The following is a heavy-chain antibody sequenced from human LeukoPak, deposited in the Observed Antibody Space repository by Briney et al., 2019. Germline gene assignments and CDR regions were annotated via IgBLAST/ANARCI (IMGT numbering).Heavy chain of an antibody. Sequence: ASVKVSCKASGYTFIRYGISWVRQAPGQGLEWMGWISTYNGDTKYAQKFQGRVTMTTDTSTSVAYMELRSLRSDDTAVYYCARRSMVVPTSRPRPDDAFDIWGQGTMVTVSS. J-gene: IGHJ3*02. CDR3: ARRSMVVPTSRPRPDDAFDI. CDR2: ISTYNGDT. D-gene: IGHD2-15*01. V-gene: IGHV1-18*01. CDR1: GYTFIRYG.